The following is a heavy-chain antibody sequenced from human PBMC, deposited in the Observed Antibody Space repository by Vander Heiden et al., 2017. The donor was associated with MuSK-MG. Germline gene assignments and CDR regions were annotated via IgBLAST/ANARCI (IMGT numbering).Heavy chain of an antibody. V-gene: IGHV4-34*02. Sequence: QVQLQQWGAGLLKPSETLSLTCAVYGGSFSGYYWSWIRQPPGKGLEWIGEINHSGSTDYNPSLKSRVTISVDTSKNQFSLKLSSVTAADTAVYYCTRGSSVWLGGYYYHSGMDVWGLGTTVTVSS. CDR1: GGSFSGYY. J-gene: IGHJ6*02. CDR2: INHSGST. CDR3: TRGSSVWLGGYYYHSGMDV. D-gene: IGHD6-19*01.